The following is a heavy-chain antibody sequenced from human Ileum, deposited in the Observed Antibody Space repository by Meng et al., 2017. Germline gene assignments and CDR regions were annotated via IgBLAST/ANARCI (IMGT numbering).Heavy chain of an antibody. V-gene: IGHV4-4*02. Sequence: VQLQESGPGLVKPSGTRALTCAVSGGSISSSNWWSWVRQPPGKGLEWIGKIYHSGGTNYNPSLKSRVTISVDKSKNQFSLKLSSVTAADTAVYYCASLRYNWNYSADYWGQGTLVTVSS. CDR3: ASLRYNWNYSADY. D-gene: IGHD1-7*01. CDR1: GGSISSSNW. CDR2: IYHSGGT. J-gene: IGHJ4*02.